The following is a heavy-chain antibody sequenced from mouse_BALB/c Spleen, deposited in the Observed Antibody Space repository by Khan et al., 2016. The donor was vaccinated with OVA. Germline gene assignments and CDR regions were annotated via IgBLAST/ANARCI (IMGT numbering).Heavy chain of an antibody. J-gene: IGHJ3*01. Sequence: VQLQESGAELAKPGASVKMSCKASDYTFTNYWMHWVKQRPGQGLEWIGYINPSTDYTEYNQKFKDKATLTADKSSSTAYMQLSSLTSEDSAFYNSVNHGSSSAWFTYWGQGTLVTVSA. V-gene: IGHV1-7*01. CDR1: DYTFTNYW. CDR2: INPSTDYT. CDR3: VNHGSSSAWFTY. D-gene: IGHD1-1*01.